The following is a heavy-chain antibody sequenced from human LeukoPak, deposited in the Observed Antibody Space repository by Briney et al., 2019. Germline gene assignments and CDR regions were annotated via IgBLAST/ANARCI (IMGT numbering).Heavy chain of an antibody. V-gene: IGHV1-2*02. CDR1: GHIFTDYH. CDR3: ARFRHLAVVGTPHFDY. CDR2: INPNSGGT. Sequence: ASVKVSCKASGHIFTDYHIHWVRQAPGQGLEWMGWINPNSGGTNYAEKFQGRVTMTRDTSISTAYMELSGLTSDDTAVYYCARFRHLAVVGTPHFDYWGQGTLVTVSS. J-gene: IGHJ4*02. D-gene: IGHD6-19*01.